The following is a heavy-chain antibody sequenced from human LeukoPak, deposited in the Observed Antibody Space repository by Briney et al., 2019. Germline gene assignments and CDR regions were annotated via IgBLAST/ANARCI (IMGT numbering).Heavy chain of an antibody. V-gene: IGHV3-30*04. CDR2: ISYDGSNK. Sequence: PGGSLRLSCAASGFTFRSYAMHWVRQAPGKGLEWVAVISYDGSNKYYADSVKGRFTISRDNSKNTLYLQMNSLRAEDTAVYYCARSGGTYYDSSGSNWFDPWGQGTLVTVSS. J-gene: IGHJ5*02. CDR1: GFTFRSYA. CDR3: ARSGGTYYDSSGSNWFDP. D-gene: IGHD3-22*01.